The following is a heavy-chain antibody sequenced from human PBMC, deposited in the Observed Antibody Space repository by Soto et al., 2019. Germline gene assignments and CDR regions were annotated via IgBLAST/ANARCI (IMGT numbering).Heavy chain of an antibody. Sequence: QVQLQESGPGLVKPSGTLSLTCAVSGGSISSSNWWSWVRQPPGKGLEWIGEIYHSGSTNYNPSLXXXXXXXXXXXXXXXXXXXXXXXXXXXXXXXXXXXXXXXXXALDYWGQGTLVTVSS. CDR3: XXXXXXXXXALDY. CDR1: GGSISSSNW. J-gene: IGHJ4*02. V-gene: IGHV4-4*02. CDR2: IYHSGST.